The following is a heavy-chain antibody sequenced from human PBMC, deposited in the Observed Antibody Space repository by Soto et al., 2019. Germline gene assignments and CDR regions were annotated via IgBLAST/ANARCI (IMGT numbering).Heavy chain of an antibody. Sequence: QVQLQQWGAGLLKPSETLSLTCAVYGGSFSGYYWSWIRQPPGKGLEWIGEINHSGSTNYNPSLKSRVTISVDTSKTQFSLKLSSVTAADTAVYYCARGRHSSGWYFERAYKDVWGQGTTVTVSS. CDR3: ARGRHSSGWYFERAYKDV. CDR2: INHSGST. J-gene: IGHJ6*02. V-gene: IGHV4-34*01. D-gene: IGHD6-19*01. CDR1: GGSFSGYY.